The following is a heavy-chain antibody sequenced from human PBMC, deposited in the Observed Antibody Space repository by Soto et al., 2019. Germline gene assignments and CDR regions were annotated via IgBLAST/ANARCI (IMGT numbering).Heavy chain of an antibody. CDR3: AKFTPRWFGELQFPPY. D-gene: IGHD3-10*01. V-gene: IGHV3-23*01. CDR2: ISGGGGST. J-gene: IGHJ4*02. Sequence: PGGSLRLSCAASGFTFSSYAMSWVRQAPGKGLEWVSAISGGGGSTHYAASVKGRFTISRDNSKNTLYLQMNSLRAEDTAVYYCAKFTPRWFGELQFPPYWGQGTLVTVSS. CDR1: GFTFSSYA.